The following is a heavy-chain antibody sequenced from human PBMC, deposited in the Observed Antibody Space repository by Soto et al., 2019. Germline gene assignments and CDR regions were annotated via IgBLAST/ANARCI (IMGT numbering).Heavy chain of an antibody. J-gene: IGHJ4*02. D-gene: IGHD2-15*01. CDR3: ARDAARNSDYFDY. Sequence: RLSCTASGFTFASHTMHWVRQAPGKGLEWVAVISFDGNSENYADSVRGRFTISRDNSKNTVFLQMNSLRPEDTAVYHCARDAARNSDYFDYWGQGTRVTVSS. V-gene: IGHV3-30-3*01. CDR2: ISFDGNSE. CDR1: GFTFASHT.